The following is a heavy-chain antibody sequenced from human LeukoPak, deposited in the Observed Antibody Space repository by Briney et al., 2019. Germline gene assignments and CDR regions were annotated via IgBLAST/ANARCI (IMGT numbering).Heavy chain of an antibody. CDR1: GGSISSSSYY. J-gene: IGHJ4*02. Sequence: PSETLSLTCTVSGGSISSSSYYWGWIRQPPGKGLEWIGSIYYSGSTYYNPSLKSRVTISVDTSKNQFSLKLSSVTAADTAVYYCARLSRFGDPYWGQGTLVTVSS. V-gene: IGHV4-39*01. CDR2: IYYSGST. D-gene: IGHD3-10*01. CDR3: ARLSRFGDPY.